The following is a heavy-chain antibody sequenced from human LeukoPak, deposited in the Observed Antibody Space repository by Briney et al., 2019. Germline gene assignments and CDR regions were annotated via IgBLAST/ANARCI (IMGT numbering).Heavy chain of an antibody. CDR1: GGTFSSYA. CDR3: ARNVDSGLDY. D-gene: IGHD1-1*01. Sequence: ASVKVSCKASGGTFSSYAISWVRQAPGQGLEWMGRIIPIFGTANYAQKFQGRVTMTRVTSTSTVYMELSSLRSEDTAVYYCARNVDSGLDYWGQGTLVTVSS. CDR2: IIPIFGTA. J-gene: IGHJ4*02. V-gene: IGHV1-69*05.